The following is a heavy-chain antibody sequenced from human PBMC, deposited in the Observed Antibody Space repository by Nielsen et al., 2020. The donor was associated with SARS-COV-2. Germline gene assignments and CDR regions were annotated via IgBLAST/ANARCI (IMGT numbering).Heavy chain of an antibody. V-gene: IGHV3-33*01. Sequence: GESLKISCAASGFTFSSYGMHWVRQAPGKGLEWVAVIWYDGSNKYYADSVKGRFTISRDNSKNTLYLQMNSLRAEDTAVYYCAREELCWYYGSGSYCRTYDAFDIWGQGTMVTVSS. J-gene: IGHJ3*02. D-gene: IGHD3-10*01. CDR1: GFTFSSYG. CDR2: IWYDGSNK. CDR3: AREELCWYYGSGSYCRTYDAFDI.